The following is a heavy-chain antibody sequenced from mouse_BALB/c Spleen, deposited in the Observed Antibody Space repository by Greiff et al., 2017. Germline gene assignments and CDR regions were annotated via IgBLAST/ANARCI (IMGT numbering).Heavy chain of an antibody. CDR2: IYPGDGDT. CDR1: GYTFTSYW. Sequence: QVQLQQSGAELARPGASVKLSCKASGYTFTSYWMQWVKQRPGQGLEWIGAIYPGDGDTRYTQKFKGKATLTADKSSSTAYMQLSSLASEDSAVYYCAREEYGKSLRFAYWGQGTLVTVSA. J-gene: IGHJ3*01. CDR3: AREEYGKSLRFAY. D-gene: IGHD2-10*02. V-gene: IGHV1-87*01.